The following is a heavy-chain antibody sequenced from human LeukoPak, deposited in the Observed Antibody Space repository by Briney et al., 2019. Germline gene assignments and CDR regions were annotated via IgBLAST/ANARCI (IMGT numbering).Heavy chain of an antibody. CDR2: INSDGSST. Sequence: GGSLRLSCAASGFTFSSYWMHWVRQAPGEGLVWVSRINSDGSSTSYADSVKGRFTISRDNSKNTLYLQMNSLRAEDTAVYYCARCTDDSSGFIDYWGQGTLVTVSS. CDR1: GFTFSSYW. CDR3: ARCTDDSSGFIDY. J-gene: IGHJ4*02. V-gene: IGHV3-74*01. D-gene: IGHD3-22*01.